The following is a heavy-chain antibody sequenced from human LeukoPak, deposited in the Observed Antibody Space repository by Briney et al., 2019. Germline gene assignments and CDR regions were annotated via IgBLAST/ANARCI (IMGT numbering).Heavy chain of an antibody. D-gene: IGHD2-21*02. Sequence: PGRSLRLSCAASGFTFSSYGMHWVRQAPGKGLEWVAFISYVGSNQYYADSAKGRFTISRDNAKNSLYLQMNSLRAEATAVYYCARDLRTTSCGGDCLKRWFDPWGQGTLVTVSS. CDR3: ARDLRTTSCGGDCLKRWFDP. CDR1: GFTFSSYG. V-gene: IGHV3-30*03. J-gene: IGHJ5*02. CDR2: ISYVGSNQ.